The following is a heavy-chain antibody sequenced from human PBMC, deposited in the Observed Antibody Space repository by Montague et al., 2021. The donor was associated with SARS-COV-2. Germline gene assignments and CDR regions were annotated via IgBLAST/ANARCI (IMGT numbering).Heavy chain of an antibody. CDR1: GFSLSTSGMC. V-gene: IGHV2-70*01. D-gene: IGHD1-26*01. CDR3: ARIWGATRGDAFDI. J-gene: IGHJ3*02. CDR2: IDWDXDK. Sequence: PALVKPTQTLTLTCTFSGFSLSTSGMCASWIRQPPGKALEWLALIDWDXDKYYSTSLKTRLTISKDTSKNQVVLTMTNMDPVDTATYYCARIWGATRGDAFDIWGQGTMVTVSS.